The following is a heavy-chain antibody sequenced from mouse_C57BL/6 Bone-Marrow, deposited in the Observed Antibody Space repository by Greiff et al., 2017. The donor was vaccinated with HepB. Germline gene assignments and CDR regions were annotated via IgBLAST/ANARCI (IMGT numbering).Heavy chain of an antibody. CDR2: ISSGGSYT. V-gene: IGHV5-6*01. CDR3: ARLYSNPFAY. CDR1: GFTFSSYG. Sequence: EVQRVESGGDLVKPGGSLKLSCAASGFTFSSYGMSWVRQTPDKRLEWVATISSGGSYTYYPDSVKGRFTISRDNAKNTLYLQMSSLKSEDTAMYYCARLYSNPFAYWGQGTLVTVSA. J-gene: IGHJ3*01. D-gene: IGHD2-5*01.